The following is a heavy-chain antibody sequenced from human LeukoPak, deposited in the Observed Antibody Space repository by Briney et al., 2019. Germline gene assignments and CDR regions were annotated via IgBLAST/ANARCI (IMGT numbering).Heavy chain of an antibody. CDR1: GGSISSYY. D-gene: IGHD6-13*01. CDR3: ARFYSSSWQNWFDP. V-gene: IGHV4-59*08. CDR2: IYYSGST. J-gene: IGHJ5*02. Sequence: PSETLSLTCTVSGGSISSYYWSWIRQPPGKGLEWLGYIYYSGSTNYNPSLKSRVTISVDTSKNQFSLKLSSVTAADTAVYYCARFYSSSWQNWFDPWGQGTLVTVSS.